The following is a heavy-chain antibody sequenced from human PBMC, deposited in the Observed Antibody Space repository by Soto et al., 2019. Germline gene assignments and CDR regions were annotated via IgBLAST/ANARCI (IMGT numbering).Heavy chain of an antibody. D-gene: IGHD3-10*01. J-gene: IGHJ5*02. CDR2: INPNSGGT. Sequence: ASVKVSCKASGYTFTGYYMHWVRQAPGQGLEWMGWINPNSGGTNYAQKFQGRVTMTRDTSISTAYMELSRLRSDDTAVYYCAXEGPLVVRGVIPSWFDPWGQGTLVTVS. V-gene: IGHV1-2*02. CDR3: AXEGPLVVRGVIPSWFDP. CDR1: GYTFTGYY.